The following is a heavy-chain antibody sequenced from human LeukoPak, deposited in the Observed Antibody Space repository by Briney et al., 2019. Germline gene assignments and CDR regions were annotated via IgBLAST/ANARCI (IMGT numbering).Heavy chain of an antibody. CDR2: IYYSGST. CDR3: ARGPGYCSSTSCYDFFLGWFDP. D-gene: IGHD2-2*01. J-gene: IGHJ5*02. V-gene: IGHV4-39*07. CDR1: SGSIRRRSYY. Sequence: SETLSLTCTVSSGSIRRRSYYWGWDRQPPRKGLEWIGSIYYSGSTNYNPSLKRQVTISLDKSKNQFSVKLSSVTAADTAVYYCARGPGYCSSTSCYDFFLGWFDPWGQGTLVTVSS.